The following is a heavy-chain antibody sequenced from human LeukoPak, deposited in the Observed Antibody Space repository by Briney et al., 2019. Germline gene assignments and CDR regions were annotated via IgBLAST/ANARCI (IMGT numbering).Heavy chain of an antibody. CDR1: GYSFTSYW. J-gene: IGHJ4*02. V-gene: IGHV5-51*01. CDR3: ARRGETYGVTYYFDY. Sequence: GESLKISCKGSGYSFTSYWIGWVRQMPGKGLEWMGIIYPGDSDTRYSPPFQGQVTISADKSISTAYLQWSSLKASDTAMYYCARRGETYGVTYYFDYWGQGTLVTVSS. D-gene: IGHD4-17*01. CDR2: IYPGDSDT.